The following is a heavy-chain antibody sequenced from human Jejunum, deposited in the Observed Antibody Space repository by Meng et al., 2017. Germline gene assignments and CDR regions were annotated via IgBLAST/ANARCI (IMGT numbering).Heavy chain of an antibody. V-gene: IGHV4-39*01. CDR3: ARASYSYDSWFDP. J-gene: IGHJ5*02. CDR1: GGPISSRSYY. CDR2: IYYNGKS. Sequence: QLQLQESGPGLVKPSETLSLSCTVSGGPISSRSYYWVWIRQSPGKGLEWIGHIYYNGKSYYNPSRKSRVTMSVDTSRSQFSLNLNTVTAADTAVYYCARASYSYDSWFDPWGQGTLVTVSS. D-gene: IGHD5-18*01.